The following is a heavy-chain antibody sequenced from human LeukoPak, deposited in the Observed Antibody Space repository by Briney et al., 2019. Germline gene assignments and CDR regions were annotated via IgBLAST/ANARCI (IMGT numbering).Heavy chain of an antibody. CDR2: ISAYNGNT. J-gene: IGHJ5*02. CDR1: GYTFTSYG. V-gene: IGHV1-18*01. CDR3: ARTGITIFGVVIIPTWFDP. Sequence: SVKVSCKASGYTFTSYGISWVRLAPGQGLEWMGWISAYNGNTNYEQKLQGRVTMTTDTSTSTAYMKLRSLRSDDTAVYYCARTGITIFGVVIIPTWFDPWGQGTLVTVSS. D-gene: IGHD3-3*01.